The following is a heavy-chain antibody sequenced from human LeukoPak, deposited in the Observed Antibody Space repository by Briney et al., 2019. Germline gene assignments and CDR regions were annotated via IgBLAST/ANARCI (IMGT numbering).Heavy chain of an antibody. J-gene: IGHJ3*01. D-gene: IGHD3-22*01. CDR1: GGSISSGGYS. V-gene: IGHV4-30-2*01. Sequence: PSETLSLTCAVSGGSISSGGYSWSWIRQPPGKGLEWIGYIYHSGSTYYSPSLKSRVTISVDRSKNQFSLKLSSVTAADTAIYYCARDRSSGYRHHAFDFWGQGTMVTVSS. CDR2: IYHSGST. CDR3: ARDRSSGYRHHAFDF.